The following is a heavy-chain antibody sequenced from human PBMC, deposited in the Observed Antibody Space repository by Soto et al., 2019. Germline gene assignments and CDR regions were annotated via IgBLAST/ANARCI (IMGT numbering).Heavy chain of an antibody. V-gene: IGHV1-69*01. Sequence: QVQLVQSGAEVKKPGSSMKVSCKASGGTFNSYDINWVRQAPGQGLEWMGGIIPIVETPKYAQKFEGRVTITADESTNTVYMELSSLRSEDTAMYYCATLSRPNYYDTSGFFKDNWFDPWGQGTLVTVSS. CDR3: ATLSRPNYYDTSGFFKDNWFDP. J-gene: IGHJ5*02. CDR1: GGTFNSYD. D-gene: IGHD3-22*01. CDR2: IIPIVETP.